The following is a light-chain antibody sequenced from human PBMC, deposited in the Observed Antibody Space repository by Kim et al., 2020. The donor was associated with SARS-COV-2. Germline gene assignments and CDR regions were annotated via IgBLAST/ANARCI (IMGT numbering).Light chain of an antibody. J-gene: IGKJ5*01. V-gene: IGKV1-17*01. CDR2: GAS. Sequence: SVGTTVTHTFRASHVIRNHFGWDTQNPGRAPMRLFYGASSLQSGVPSRFSGSGSGTEFTLTTSSVQPVDFATYFCLQHSTYPITFGQRTRLGIK. CDR1: HVIRNH. CDR3: LQHSTYPIT.